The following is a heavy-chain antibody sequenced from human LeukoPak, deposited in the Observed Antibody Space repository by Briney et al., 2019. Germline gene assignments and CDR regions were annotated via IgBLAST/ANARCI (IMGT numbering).Heavy chain of an antibody. Sequence: GGSLRLSCAASGFTVSNSYMTWVRQAPGKGLESVSFIYPAGTTSHADPVKGRFTISRDSSKNTLHLQMNSLRADDTAVYYCAREQAYWFGPWGQGSLVTVSS. J-gene: IGHJ5*02. CDR1: GFTVSNSY. CDR3: AREQAYWFGP. CDR2: IYPAGTT. V-gene: IGHV3-53*01.